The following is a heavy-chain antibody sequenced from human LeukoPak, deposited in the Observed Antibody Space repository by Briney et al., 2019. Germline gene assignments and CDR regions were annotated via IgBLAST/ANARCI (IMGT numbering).Heavy chain of an antibody. D-gene: IGHD5-18*01. CDR2: ISRNSGYI. V-gene: IGHV3-21*01. J-gene: IGHJ4*02. Sequence: GGSLRLSCVASGITFSNFAMNWVRQAPGKGLEWVSSISRNSGYINYADSVKGRFTISRDNAKNSLYLQMNSLRDEDTAVYYCANRGYSLDYWGQGTLVTVSS. CDR1: GITFSNFA. CDR3: ANRGYSLDY.